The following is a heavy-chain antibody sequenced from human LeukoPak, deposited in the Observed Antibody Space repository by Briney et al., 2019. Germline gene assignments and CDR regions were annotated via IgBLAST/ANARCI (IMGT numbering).Heavy chain of an antibody. CDR2: ISGTGGST. CDR1: GFTFSSYA. CDR3: AKGSSIDLGMDV. V-gene: IGHV3-23*01. Sequence: GGSLRLSCAASGFTFSSYAMHWVRQAPGKGLEWVSTISGTGGSTYYADSVKGRFTISRDNSKNTLYLQMNSLRAEDTAVYYCAKGSSIDLGMDVWGQGTTVTVSS. J-gene: IGHJ6*02.